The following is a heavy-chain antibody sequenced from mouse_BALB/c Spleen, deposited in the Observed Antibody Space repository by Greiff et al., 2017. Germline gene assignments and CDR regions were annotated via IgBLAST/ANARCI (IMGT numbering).Heavy chain of an antibody. CDR3: ARWTTVVADYAMDY. CDR2: ISYSGST. D-gene: IGHD1-1*01. Sequence: DVQLQESGPGLVKPSQSLSLTCTVTGYSITSDYAWNWLRQFPGNKLEWMGYISYSGSTSYNPSLKSRISITRDTSKNQFFLQLNSVTTEDTATYYCARWTTVVADYAMDYWGQGTSVTVSS. J-gene: IGHJ4*01. V-gene: IGHV3-2*02. CDR1: GYSITSDYA.